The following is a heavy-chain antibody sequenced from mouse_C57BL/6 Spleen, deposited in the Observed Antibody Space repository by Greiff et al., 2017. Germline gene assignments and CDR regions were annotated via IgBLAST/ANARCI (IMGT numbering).Heavy chain of an antibody. V-gene: IGHV5-4*01. CDR2: ISDGGSYT. J-gene: IGHJ2*01. Sequence: EVKLLESGGGLVKPGGSLKLSCAASGFTFCSYAMSWVRQTPEKRLEWVATISDGGSYTYYPDNVKGRFTISRDNAKHNLYLQMSHLRSEDTAMYYCARDPGMDYWGQGTTLTVSS. CDR1: GFTFCSYA. CDR3: ARDPGMDY.